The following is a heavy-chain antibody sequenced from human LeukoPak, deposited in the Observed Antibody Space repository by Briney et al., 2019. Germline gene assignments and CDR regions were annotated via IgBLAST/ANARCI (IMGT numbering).Heavy chain of an antibody. CDR3: ARVNDFWSARSGYYYYMDV. V-gene: IGHV4-59*01. CDR2: IYYSGST. D-gene: IGHD3-3*01. J-gene: IGHJ6*03. CDR1: GGSISSYY. Sequence: SETLSLTCTVSGGSISSYYWSWIRQPPGKGLEWIGYIYYSGSTNYNPSLKSRVTISVDTSKNQFSLKLSSVTAADTAVYYCARVNDFWSARSGYYYYMDVWGKGTTVTVSS.